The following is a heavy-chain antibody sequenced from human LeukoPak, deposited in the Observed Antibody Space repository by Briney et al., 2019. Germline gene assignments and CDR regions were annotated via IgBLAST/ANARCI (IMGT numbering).Heavy chain of an antibody. D-gene: IGHD3-22*01. CDR2: INPYSGGT. CDR3: ARTKYYYDSSGYVDWYFDL. CDR1: GYSFSDYY. J-gene: IGHJ2*01. V-gene: IGHV1-2*02. Sequence: SVRVSYKASGYSFSDYYMHWVRQAPGQGLEGMGWINPYSGGTDYAQKFQARVTMTRDASINTVYMELSSLRSDDTAVYYCARTKYYYDSSGYVDWYFDLWGRGTLVTVSS.